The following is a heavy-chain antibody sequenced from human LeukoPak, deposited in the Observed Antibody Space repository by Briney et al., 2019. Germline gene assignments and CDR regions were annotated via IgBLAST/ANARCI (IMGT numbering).Heavy chain of an antibody. Sequence: GGSLRLSCVASGFTFSDAWMRWVRQAPGKGLEWIGRLKRKVDGETTDYAEAVKGRFTLSRDDSTNTLYLQMNSLKIEDTALYYCCTDGTDYSKPGGLYYYMNVWGKGTTVIVSS. J-gene: IGHJ6*03. CDR1: GFTFSDAW. V-gene: IGHV3-15*05. CDR3: CTDGTDYSKPGGLYYYMNV. CDR2: LKRKVDGETT. D-gene: IGHD4-11*01.